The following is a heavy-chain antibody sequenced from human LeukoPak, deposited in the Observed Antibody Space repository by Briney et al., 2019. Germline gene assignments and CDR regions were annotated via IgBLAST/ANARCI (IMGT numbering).Heavy chain of an antibody. CDR2: IIPIFGTA. J-gene: IGHJ4*02. CDR1: GGTFSSYA. Sequence: GASVKVSCKASGGTFSSYAVSWVRQAPGQGLEWMGGIIPIFGTANYAQKFQGRVTITADESTSTAYMELSSLRSEDTAVYYCARERGVQSFDYWGQGTLVTVSS. D-gene: IGHD3-10*01. CDR3: ARERGVQSFDY. V-gene: IGHV1-69*13.